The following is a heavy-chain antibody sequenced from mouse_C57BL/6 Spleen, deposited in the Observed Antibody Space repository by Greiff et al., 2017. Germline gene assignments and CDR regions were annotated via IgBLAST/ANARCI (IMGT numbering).Heavy chain of an antibody. CDR2: IYPGDGDT. D-gene: IGHD2-2*01. V-gene: IGHV1-80*01. CDR1: GYAFSSYW. CDR3: ARSREWLPFAY. J-gene: IGHJ3*01. Sequence: VQLQESGAELVKPGASVKISCKASGYAFSSYWMNWVKQRPGKGLEWIGQIYPGDGDTNYNGKFKGKATLTADKSSSTAYMQLSSLTSEDSAVYFCARSREWLPFAYWGHGTLVTVSA.